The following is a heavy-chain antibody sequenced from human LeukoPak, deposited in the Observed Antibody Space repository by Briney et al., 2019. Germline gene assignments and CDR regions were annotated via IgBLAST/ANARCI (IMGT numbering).Heavy chain of an antibody. V-gene: IGHV1-8*01. CDR1: GYTFTSYD. CDR3: ARTYYDFWSGYYTFDYYYYMDV. CDR2: MNPNSGNT. Sequence: ASVKVSCKASGYTFTSYDINWVRQATGQGLEWMGWMNPNSGNTGYAQKFQGRVTMTRNTSISTAYMELSSLRSEDTAMYYCARTYYDFWSGYYTFDYYYYMDVWGKGTTVTVSS. J-gene: IGHJ6*03. D-gene: IGHD3-3*01.